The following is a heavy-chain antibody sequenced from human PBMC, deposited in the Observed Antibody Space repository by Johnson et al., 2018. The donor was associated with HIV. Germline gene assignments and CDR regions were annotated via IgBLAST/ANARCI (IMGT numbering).Heavy chain of an antibody. J-gene: IGHJ3*02. Sequence: VQLVESGGGLVKPGGSLRLSCAASGFSVSSYYMTWVRQAPGKGLDWVSVISSGGDTYYADSVRGRFSISRDNSKNTLYLQMNSLRAEDTAVYYCAKEGRELLGGTFDIWGQGTMVTVSS. D-gene: IGHD1-26*01. CDR2: ISSGGDT. V-gene: IGHV3-66*01. CDR3: AKEGRELLGGTFDI. CDR1: GFSVSSYY.